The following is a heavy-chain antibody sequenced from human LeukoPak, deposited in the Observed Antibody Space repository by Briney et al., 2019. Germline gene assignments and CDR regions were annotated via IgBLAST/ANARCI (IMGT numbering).Heavy chain of an antibody. Sequence: SETLSLTCTVSGGSVTSGSYYWSWIRQPPGKGLEWIGYIYYSGSTKYNPSLKSRVTISVDTSKNRFSLKLSSVTAADTAVYYCARHRFGDYDTSAYYLWGQGTLVTVPS. CDR2: IYYSGST. J-gene: IGHJ4*02. CDR1: GGSVTSGSYY. D-gene: IGHD3-22*01. V-gene: IGHV4-61*01. CDR3: ARHRFGDYDTSAYYL.